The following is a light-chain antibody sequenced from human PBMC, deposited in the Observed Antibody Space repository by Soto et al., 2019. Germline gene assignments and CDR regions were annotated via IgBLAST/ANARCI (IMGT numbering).Light chain of an antibody. CDR2: GTS. CDR3: QQCGPSLRYT. V-gene: IGKV3-20*01. J-gene: IGKJ2*01. CDR1: QAVTGNY. Sequence: PGDTATVSCRASQAVTGNYLAWYQQKPGQAPRLLIYGTSNRATGIPDRFSGSGSGTDFTLTISRLEPEDFAVYYCQQCGPSLRYTFGQGTKLEIK.